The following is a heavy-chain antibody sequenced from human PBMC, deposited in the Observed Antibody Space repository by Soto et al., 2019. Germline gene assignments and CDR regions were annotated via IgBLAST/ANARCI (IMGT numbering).Heavy chain of an antibody. V-gene: IGHV4-39*02. D-gene: IGHD4-17*01. Sequence: PSETPSLTSAVSGGTISSSSYYWAWIRQPPGKGLEWIGSIYYSGSTYYNPSLKSRVTISVDTSKNQFSLKLSSVTAADTAVYYCARDYGDYGTVIAFDIWGQGTMVTVSS. CDR1: GGTISSSSYY. CDR2: IYYSGST. J-gene: IGHJ3*02. CDR3: ARDYGDYGTVIAFDI.